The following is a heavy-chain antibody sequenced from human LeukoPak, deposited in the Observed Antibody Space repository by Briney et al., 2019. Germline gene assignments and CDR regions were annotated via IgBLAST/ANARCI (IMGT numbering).Heavy chain of an antibody. CDR2: IFSDGKI. Sequence: SETLSLTCSVSGDSTIYNYWSWIRQPAGKGLEWIGRIFSDGKINYSPSLESRVTMSGDNAKNQFSLRLSSVTAADTAVYYCARGPGVFGRIWYMDVWGKGTTVSVSS. J-gene: IGHJ6*03. CDR3: ARGPGVFGRIWYMDV. V-gene: IGHV4-4*07. CDR1: GDSTIYNY. D-gene: IGHD3-3*01.